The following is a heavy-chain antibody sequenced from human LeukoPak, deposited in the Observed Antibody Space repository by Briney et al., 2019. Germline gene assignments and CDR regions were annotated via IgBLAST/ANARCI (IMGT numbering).Heavy chain of an antibody. Sequence: GASVKVSCKASGYTLTDYYMHWVRQAPGQGLEWMGRINPNSGGTNYAQKFQGRVTMTRDTSISTVYMELSRLRSDDTAVYYCARDRIAFDPWGQGTLVTVSS. CDR1: GYTLTDYY. CDR2: INPNSGGT. D-gene: IGHD2-21*01. V-gene: IGHV1-2*06. J-gene: IGHJ5*02. CDR3: ARDRIAFDP.